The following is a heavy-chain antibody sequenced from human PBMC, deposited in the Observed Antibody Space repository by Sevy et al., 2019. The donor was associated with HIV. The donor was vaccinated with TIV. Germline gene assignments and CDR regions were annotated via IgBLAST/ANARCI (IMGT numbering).Heavy chain of an antibody. CDR1: GFTFSNAW. CDR3: ARVVAYCSGGSCFPGYYYGMDV. J-gene: IGHJ6*02. D-gene: IGHD2-15*01. CDR2: ISSSSNYI. Sequence: GGSLRLSCAASGFTFSNAWMSWVRQAPGKGLEWVSSISSSSNYISYADSMKGRFTISRDNAKNSLYLQMNSLRAEDTAVYYCARVVAYCSGGSCFPGYYYGMDVWGQGTTVTVSS. V-gene: IGHV3-21*01.